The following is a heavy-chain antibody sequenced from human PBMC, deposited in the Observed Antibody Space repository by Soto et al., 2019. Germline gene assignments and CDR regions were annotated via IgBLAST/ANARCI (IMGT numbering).Heavy chain of an antibody. CDR1: GFTFSSYV. Sequence: PGGSLRLSCAASGFTFSSYVMSWVRQAPGKGLEWVSSISGSGGTTYYADSVKGRFTISRDNSKNTLYLQMNSLRAEDTAVYYCAKHETSTWYICEYWGQGTLVTVSS. CDR3: AKHETSTWYICEY. J-gene: IGHJ4*02. V-gene: IGHV3-23*01. D-gene: IGHD6-13*01. CDR2: ISGSGGTT.